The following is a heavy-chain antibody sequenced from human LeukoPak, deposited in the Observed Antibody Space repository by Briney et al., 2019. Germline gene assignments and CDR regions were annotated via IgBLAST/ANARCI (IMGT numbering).Heavy chain of an antibody. D-gene: IGHD3-22*01. Sequence: GGSLRLSCAASGFTFSSYEMNWVRQAPGKGLEWVSYISSSGSTIYYADSLKGRFTISRDNAKNSLYLQMNSLRAEDTAVYYCARAHYYDSSGLDFWGQGTLVTVSS. CDR3: ARAHYYDSSGLDF. CDR1: GFTFSSYE. V-gene: IGHV3-48*03. CDR2: ISSSGSTI. J-gene: IGHJ4*02.